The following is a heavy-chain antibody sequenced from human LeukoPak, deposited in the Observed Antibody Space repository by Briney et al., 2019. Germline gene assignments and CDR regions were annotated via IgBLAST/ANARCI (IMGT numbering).Heavy chain of an antibody. CDR3: AKDGKGYSYGYYYYYYMDV. CDR2: ISGSGGST. V-gene: IGHV3-23*01. CDR1: GFTFSSYA. Sequence: PGGSLRLSCAASGFTFSSYAMSWVRQAPGKGLEWVSAISGSGGSTYYADSVKGRFTISRDNSKNTLYLQMNSLRAEDTAVYYCAKDGKGYSYGYYYYYYMDVWGKGTTVTVSS. J-gene: IGHJ6*03. D-gene: IGHD5-18*01.